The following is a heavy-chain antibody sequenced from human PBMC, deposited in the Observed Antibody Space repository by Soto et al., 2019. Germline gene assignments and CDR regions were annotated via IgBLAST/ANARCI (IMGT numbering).Heavy chain of an antibody. Sequence: SETLSLTCTVSGGSISSYYWSWIRQPPGKGLEWIGYIYYSGSTNYNPSLKSRVTISVDTSKNQFSLKLSSVTAEDTAVYYCARDQLYSSSWSDYWGQGTLVTVSS. J-gene: IGHJ4*02. CDR2: IYYSGST. V-gene: IGHV4-59*12. CDR1: GGSISSYY. CDR3: ARDQLYSSSWSDY. D-gene: IGHD6-13*01.